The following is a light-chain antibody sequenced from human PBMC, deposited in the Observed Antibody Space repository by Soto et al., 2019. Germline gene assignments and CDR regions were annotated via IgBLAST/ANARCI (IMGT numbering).Light chain of an antibody. CDR2: AAS. CDR1: RSLSSSY. CDR3: QQQGT. V-gene: IGKV3-20*01. Sequence: EIVLTQSPGTLSLSTGERATLSCSASRSLSSSYVVWYQQKPGQAPRLLIYAASRRATGIPDRFSGSGSATEYTLTLRRLEGEDFAVYYCQQQGTFGQGTKVDIK. J-gene: IGKJ2*01.